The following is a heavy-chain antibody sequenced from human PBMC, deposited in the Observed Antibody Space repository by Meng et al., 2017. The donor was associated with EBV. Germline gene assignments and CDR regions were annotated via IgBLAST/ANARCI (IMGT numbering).Heavy chain of an antibody. J-gene: IGHJ5*02. V-gene: IGHV1-69*06. CDR3: ARDRWEPKGKGWFDP. CDR1: GGTFSSYA. D-gene: IGHD1-26*01. CDR2: IIPIFGTA. Sequence: QVQLGWSGAEVKKPGSSVKVPCKASGGTFSSYAISWVRQAPGQGLEWMGGIIPIFGTANYAQKFQGRVTITADKSTSTAYMELSSLRSEDTAVYYCARDRWEPKGKGWFDPWGQGTLVTVSS.